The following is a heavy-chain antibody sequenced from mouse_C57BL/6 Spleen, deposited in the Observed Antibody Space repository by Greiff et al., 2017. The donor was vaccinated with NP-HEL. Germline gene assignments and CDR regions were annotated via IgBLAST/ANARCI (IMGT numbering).Heavy chain of an antibody. V-gene: IGHV1-80*01. D-gene: IGHD2-5*01. J-gene: IGHJ4*01. CDR3: ARGTYYSISYYAMDY. Sequence: VQLQQSGAELVKPGASVKISCKASGYAFSSYWMNWVKQRPGKGLEWIGQIYPGDGDTNYNGKFKGKATLTADKSSSTAYMQLSSLTSEDSAVYFCARGTYYSISYYAMDYWGQGTSVTVSS. CDR2: IYPGDGDT. CDR1: GYAFSSYW.